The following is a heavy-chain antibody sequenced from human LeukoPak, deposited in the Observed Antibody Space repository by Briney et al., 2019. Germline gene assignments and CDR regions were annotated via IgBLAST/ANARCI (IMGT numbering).Heavy chain of an antibody. J-gene: IGHJ3*02. CDR1: GFTFSTYW. Sequence: GGSLRLSCAASGFTFSTYWMHWVRQAPGKGLLWVSFINNDGSTTSYADSVRGRFTISRDNAKNTLYLQMNSLRAEDTAVYYCANSISVAGTYAFNIWGQGTMVTVSS. CDR3: ANSISVAGTYAFNI. D-gene: IGHD6-19*01. V-gene: IGHV3-74*01. CDR2: INNDGSTT.